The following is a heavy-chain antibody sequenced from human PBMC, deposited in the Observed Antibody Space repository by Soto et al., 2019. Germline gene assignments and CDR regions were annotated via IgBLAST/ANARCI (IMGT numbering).Heavy chain of an antibody. CDR3: AKSTGVTANGMGV. J-gene: IGHJ6*02. Sequence: EVQVVESGGGLVQPGRSLRLSCAASGFSFDDYDMHWVRQAPGKGLEWVSGISWNSGTIGYADSVKGRFTISRDNPKNSLYLQMNSLRAEDTALDYGAKSTGVTANGMGVWGQGTTVTVSS. CDR1: GFSFDDYD. V-gene: IGHV3-9*01. D-gene: IGHD2-21*02. CDR2: ISWNSGTI.